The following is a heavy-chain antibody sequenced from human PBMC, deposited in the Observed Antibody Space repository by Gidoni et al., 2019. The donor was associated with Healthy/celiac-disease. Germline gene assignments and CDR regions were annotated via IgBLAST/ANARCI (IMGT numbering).Heavy chain of an antibody. Sequence: QVQLVQSGAEVKNPGASVKVSCKTSGYTFTGYDIHWVRQAPGQGLEWMGWISPNSGGKNYAQKFQGRVTMTRDTSISTAYMELSGLRSDDTAVYYCARPPTNYYDNSGYYSHFDYWGQGTLVTVSS. J-gene: IGHJ4*02. V-gene: IGHV1-2*02. CDR3: ARPPTNYYDNSGYYSHFDY. D-gene: IGHD3-22*01. CDR2: ISPNSGGK. CDR1: GYTFTGYD.